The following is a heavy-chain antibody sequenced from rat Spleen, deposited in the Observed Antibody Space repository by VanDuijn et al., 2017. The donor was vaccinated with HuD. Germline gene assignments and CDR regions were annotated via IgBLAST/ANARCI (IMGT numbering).Heavy chain of an antibody. CDR3: ARRHYGYTDYFDY. CDR2: ISTSGDST. J-gene: IGHJ2*01. Sequence: EVQLVESGGGLVQPGRSLKLSCAASGFTFSDYYMAWVRQAPTKGLEWVATISTSGDSTYYRDSVMGRFTISRDNAKSTLYLQMDSLRSEDTATYYCARRHYGYTDYFDYWGQGVMVTVSS. V-gene: IGHV5-25*01. CDR1: GFTFSDYY. D-gene: IGHD1-9*01.